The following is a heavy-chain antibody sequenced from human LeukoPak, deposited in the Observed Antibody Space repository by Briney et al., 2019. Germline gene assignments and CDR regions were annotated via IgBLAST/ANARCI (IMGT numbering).Heavy chain of an antibody. CDR2: LQYDGSEI. V-gene: IGHV3-30*02. CDR3: VSEERAVKDS. CDR1: GLIFSSCG. Sequence: PGGSLRLSCAASGLIFSSCGMHWVRQAPGKGLEWVAFLQYDGSEIYYAESVKGRFTISRDNSKNTLYLQMNSLRSEDTAVYYCVSEERAVKDSWGQGTQVSVSS. D-gene: IGHD3-10*01. J-gene: IGHJ4*02.